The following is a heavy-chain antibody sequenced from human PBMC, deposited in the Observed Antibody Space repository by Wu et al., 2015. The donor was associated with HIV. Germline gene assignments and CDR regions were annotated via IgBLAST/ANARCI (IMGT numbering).Heavy chain of an antibody. D-gene: IGHD6-13*01. Sequence: QLVQSGAEVMKPGASVKVSCKASGDIFVAYFMHWVRHAPGQGLEWMGWVNPASGGTNYAHKFQGRVTMTWDTSSSTTYLELSSLRSDDTAVYYCARGGWAAAAGADYWGQGTLVSVSS. CDR3: ARGGWAAAAGADY. J-gene: IGHJ4*02. CDR1: GDIFVAYF. CDR2: VNPASGGT. V-gene: IGHV1-2*02.